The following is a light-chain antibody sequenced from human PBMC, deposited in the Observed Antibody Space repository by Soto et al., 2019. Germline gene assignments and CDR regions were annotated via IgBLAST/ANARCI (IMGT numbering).Light chain of an antibody. Sequence: AIQMTQSPSSLSASVGDRVTITCRASQGIRNDLGWYQQKPGKAPKLLIYAASSLQSGVPSRFSGSGSGTDFTLTIGSLQPEDFAAYYCLQDHNYPLTFGPGTKVDIK. CDR3: LQDHNYPLT. V-gene: IGKV1-6*01. CDR2: AAS. J-gene: IGKJ3*01. CDR1: QGIRND.